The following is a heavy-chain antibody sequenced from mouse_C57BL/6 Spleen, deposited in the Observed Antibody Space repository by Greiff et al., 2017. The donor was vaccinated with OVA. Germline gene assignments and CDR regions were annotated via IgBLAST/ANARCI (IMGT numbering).Heavy chain of an antibody. CDR1: GYTFTDYY. Sequence: EVQLQQSGPELVKPGASVKISCKASGYTFTDYYMNWVKQSHGKSLEWIGDINPNNGGTSYNQKFKGKATLTVDKSSSTAYMELRSLTSEDSAVYYCATYDGFYYAMDCWGQGTSVTVSS. D-gene: IGHD2-3*01. V-gene: IGHV1-26*01. CDR3: ATYDGFYYAMDC. CDR2: INPNNGGT. J-gene: IGHJ4*01.